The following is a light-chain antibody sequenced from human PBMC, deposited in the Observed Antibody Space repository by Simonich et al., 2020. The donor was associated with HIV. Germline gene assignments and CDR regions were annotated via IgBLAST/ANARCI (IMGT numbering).Light chain of an antibody. Sequence: DIVMTQSPDSLAVSLGERAAINCKSSQSGLSTSNNKNYFHWYQQKPGQPPKLLIYWASTRESGVPDRFSASGSGTDFTLTIRSLQAEDVAIYSCQQYYTTPPTFGQGTKVEIK. CDR3: QQYYTTPPT. CDR1: QSGLSTSNNKNY. J-gene: IGKJ1*01. CDR2: WAS. V-gene: IGKV4-1*01.